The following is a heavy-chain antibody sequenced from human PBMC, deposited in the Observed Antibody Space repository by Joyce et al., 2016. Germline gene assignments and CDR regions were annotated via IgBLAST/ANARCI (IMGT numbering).Heavy chain of an antibody. V-gene: IGHV3-30*18. D-gene: IGHD6-25*01. J-gene: IGHJ4*02. CDR2: ISYDGIYK. Sequence: QVQLVESGGGVVQPGRSLRLSCAAFGLTLSNYGVHWVRQAPGKGVELVAVISYDGIYKYYTDSVKGRFTISRDNSKNTVFLEMNSLRTEDTAVYYCAKILTATYSSGWFLDYWGQGTLVTVSS. CDR1: GLTLSNYG. CDR3: AKILTATYSSGWFLDY.